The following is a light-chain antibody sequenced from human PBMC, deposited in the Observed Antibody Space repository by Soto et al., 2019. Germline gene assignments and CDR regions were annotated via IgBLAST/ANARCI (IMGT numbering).Light chain of an antibody. CDR3: SSYTTSSTYV. V-gene: IGLV2-14*03. CDR1: SSDVGAYNY. CDR2: DVT. Sequence: QSALTQPASVSGSPGQSITISCPGTSSDVGAYNYVSWYQQHPGKAPKLMIYDVTNRPSGVSNRFSGSKSGYTASLTISGLQAEDEADYYCSSYTTSSTYVFGTGTKLTVL. J-gene: IGLJ1*01.